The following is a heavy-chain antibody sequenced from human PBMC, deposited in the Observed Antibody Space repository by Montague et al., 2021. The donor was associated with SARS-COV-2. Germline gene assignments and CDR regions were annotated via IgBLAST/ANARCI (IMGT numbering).Heavy chain of an antibody. CDR2: INYSGST. Sequence: SETLSLTCAVYGGSFSGYYWGWIRQPPGKGLEWIGSINYSGSTYYNPSLKSRVTISVDTSKNQFSLKLSSVTAADTAVYYCARVGRQQLVRLSGMDVWGQGTTVTVSS. CDR3: ARVGRQQLVRLSGMDV. J-gene: IGHJ6*02. D-gene: IGHD6-13*01. V-gene: IGHV4-34*01. CDR1: GGSFSGYY.